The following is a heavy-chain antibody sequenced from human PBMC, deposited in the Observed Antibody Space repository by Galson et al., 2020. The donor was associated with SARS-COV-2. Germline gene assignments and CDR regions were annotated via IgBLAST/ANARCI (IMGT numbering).Heavy chain of an antibody. CDR3: ARDPYSSVWDGEFDN. Sequence: GESLKISCTASGFTFRNYLMNWVRQAPGKGLEWVANIHQTGNEKYYVDSVKGRFTISRDNTKNSMYLQMNSLRYEDTAVYYCARDPYSSVWDGEFDNWGQGTLVTVSS. CDR2: IHQTGNEK. V-gene: IGHV3-7*03. CDR1: GFTFRNYL. J-gene: IGHJ4*02. D-gene: IGHD6-19*01.